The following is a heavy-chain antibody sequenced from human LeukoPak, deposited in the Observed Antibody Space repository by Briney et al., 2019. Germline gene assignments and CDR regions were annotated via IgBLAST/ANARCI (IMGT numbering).Heavy chain of an antibody. Sequence: PGGSLRLSCAASGFTFSSYSMNWVRQAPGKGLEWVSYISSSSSTIYYADSVKGRSTISRDNAKNSLYLQMNSLRDEDTAVYYCARDQLAAAVFYYYGMDVWGQGTTVTVSS. CDR2: ISSSSSTI. J-gene: IGHJ6*02. CDR1: GFTFSSYS. V-gene: IGHV3-48*02. CDR3: ARDQLAAAVFYYYGMDV. D-gene: IGHD6-13*01.